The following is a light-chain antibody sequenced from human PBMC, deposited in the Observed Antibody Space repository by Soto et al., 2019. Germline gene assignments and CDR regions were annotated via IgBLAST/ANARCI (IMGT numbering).Light chain of an antibody. CDR1: QSISGW. CDR2: DAS. Sequence: DIQMTQSPSTLHASAGDRVTITCRASQSISGWLAWFQQKPGKAPKLLIYDASSLESGVPSRFSGSGSGTESSLTISSLQPEDFATYYCLCYITYPWTFGQGTKVDIK. J-gene: IGKJ1*01. V-gene: IGKV1-5*01. CDR3: LCYITYPWT.